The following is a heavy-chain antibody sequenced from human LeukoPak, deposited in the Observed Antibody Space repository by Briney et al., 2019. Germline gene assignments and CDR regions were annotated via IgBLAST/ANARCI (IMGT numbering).Heavy chain of an antibody. CDR3: AKPIAVAGFFYY. V-gene: IGHV3-23*01. Sequence: GSLRLSCAASGFTFSGYAMSWVRQAPGKGLEWVSAISGSGGSTYYADSVKGRFTISRDNSKNTLYLQMNSLRAEDTAVYYCAKPIAVAGFFYYWGQGTLVTVSS. D-gene: IGHD6-19*01. CDR1: GFTFSGYA. J-gene: IGHJ4*02. CDR2: ISGSGGST.